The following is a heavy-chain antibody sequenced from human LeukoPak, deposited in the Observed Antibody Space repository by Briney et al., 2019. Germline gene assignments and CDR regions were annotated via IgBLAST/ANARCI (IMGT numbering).Heavy chain of an antibody. CDR2: IYSSGAYT. Sequence: GGSLRLSCVASGFTFKNYAMSWVRQAPGKGLEWVSAIYSSGAYTYYADSVKGRFTISRDNSKNTLYLQMNSLRAEDTAVYYCASLYCSGGSCPPSYYYYGMDVWGQGTTVTVSS. J-gene: IGHJ6*02. D-gene: IGHD2-15*01. CDR1: GFTFKNYA. V-gene: IGHV3-23*01. CDR3: ASLYCSGGSCPPSYYYYGMDV.